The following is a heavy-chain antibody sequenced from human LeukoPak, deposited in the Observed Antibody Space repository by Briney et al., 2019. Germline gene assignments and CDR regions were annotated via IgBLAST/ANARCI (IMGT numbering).Heavy chain of an antibody. CDR3: AKGYDFWSGYYDY. CDR2: VSISGGST. CDR1: GFTFSGHN. D-gene: IGHD3-3*01. Sequence: GGSLRLSCAASGFTFSGHNMNWVRQAPGKGLEWISFVSISGGSTYYADSVKGRFTISRDNSKNTLYLQMNSLRAEDTAVYYCAKGYDFWSGYYDYWGQGTLVTVSS. V-gene: IGHV3-23*01. J-gene: IGHJ4*02.